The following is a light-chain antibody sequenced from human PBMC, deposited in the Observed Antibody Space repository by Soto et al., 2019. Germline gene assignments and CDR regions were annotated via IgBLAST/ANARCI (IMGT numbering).Light chain of an antibody. CDR2: EVS. CDR3: SSYTTSNTYV. J-gene: IGLJ1*01. V-gene: IGLV2-14*01. CDR1: SSDVGGYNY. Sequence: QSVLTQPASVSGYPGQSITISCTGRSSDVGGYNYVSWYQQHPGKAPKFMIYEVSRRPSGVSNRFSGSKSGNTASLPVSGLQAEDEADYYCSSYTTSNTYVFGTGTKVTV.